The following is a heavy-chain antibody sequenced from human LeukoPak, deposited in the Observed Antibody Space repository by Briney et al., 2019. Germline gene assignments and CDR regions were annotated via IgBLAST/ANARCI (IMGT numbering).Heavy chain of an antibody. CDR3: AFLPPGH. V-gene: IGHV3-74*01. Sequence: PGGSLRLSCAASGFTFSDYWMDWVRQAPGKGLVWVSRIKSDGSRITYADSVRGRFNISRDNAKNTLYLQMNSLRAEDTAVYYCAFLPPGHWGQGTLVTVSS. CDR1: GFTFSDYW. CDR2: IKSDGSRI. J-gene: IGHJ1*01. D-gene: IGHD3-3*01.